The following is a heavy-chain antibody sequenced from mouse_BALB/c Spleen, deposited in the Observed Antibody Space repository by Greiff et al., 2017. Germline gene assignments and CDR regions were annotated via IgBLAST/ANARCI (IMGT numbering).Heavy chain of an antibody. CDR1: GYTFTSYW. CDR2: IYPSDSYT. D-gene: IGHD1-1*01. CDR3: TRGGYYGRALYAMDY. Sequence: QVQLQQPGAELVRPGASVKLSCKASGYTFTSYWINWVKQRPGQSLEWIGNIYPSDSYTNYNQKFKDKATLTVDKSSSTAYMQLSSPTSEDSAVYYCTRGGYYGRALYAMDYWGQGTSVTVSS. V-gene: IGHV1-69*02. J-gene: IGHJ4*01.